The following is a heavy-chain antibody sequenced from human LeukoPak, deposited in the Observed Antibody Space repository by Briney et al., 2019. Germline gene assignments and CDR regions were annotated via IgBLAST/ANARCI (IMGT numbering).Heavy chain of an antibody. CDR1: GESLSKYY. D-gene: IGHD1-26*01. CDR3: ASSVGSTDY. J-gene: IGHJ4*02. CDR2: INHRGST. Sequence: SETLSLTCAVYGESLSKYYWTWIRQSPGMGLEWIGEINHRGSTNLSPSLKSRVTLSVDTSKHQFSLKLTSVTAADAAVYYCASSVGSTDYWGQGTLLTVSS. V-gene: IGHV4-34*01.